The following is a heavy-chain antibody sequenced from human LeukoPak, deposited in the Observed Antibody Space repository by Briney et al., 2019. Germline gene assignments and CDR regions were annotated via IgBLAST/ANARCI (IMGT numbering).Heavy chain of an antibody. CDR2: INPNSGGT. Sequence: ASVKVSCKASGYTFTGYYMHWVRQAPGQGLEWMGWINPNSGGTNYAQKFQGWVTMTRDTSISTAYMELSRLRSDDTAVYYCARSKGVRAYGMDVWGKGTTVTVSS. V-gene: IGHV1-2*04. CDR1: GYTFTGYY. J-gene: IGHJ6*04. CDR3: ARSKGVRAYGMDV. D-gene: IGHD3-10*01.